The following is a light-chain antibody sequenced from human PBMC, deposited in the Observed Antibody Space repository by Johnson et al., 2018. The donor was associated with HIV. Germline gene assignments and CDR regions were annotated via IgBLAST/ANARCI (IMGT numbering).Light chain of an antibody. CDR3: GTWDSSLSANV. Sequence: QSVLTQPPSVSAAPGQKVTISCSGSSSNIGNNYVSWYQQLPGTAPKLIIYDNNKRPSGIPDRFSGSKSGTSATLGITGLQTGAEADYYCGTWDSSLSANVFGTGTKVTVL. CDR2: DNN. J-gene: IGLJ1*01. CDR1: SSNIGNNY. V-gene: IGLV1-51*01.